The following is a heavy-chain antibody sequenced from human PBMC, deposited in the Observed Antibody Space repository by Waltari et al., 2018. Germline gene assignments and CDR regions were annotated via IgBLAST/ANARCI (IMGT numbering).Heavy chain of an antibody. D-gene: IGHD3-22*01. CDR2: IYHSGST. CDR3: ARDNAPYYYDSSGYYYERYFDL. V-gene: IGHV4-4*02. CDR1: GGSISSSNW. Sequence: QVQLQESGPGLVKPSGTLSLTCAVSGGSISSSNWWSWVRQPPGKGLAWIGEIYHSGSTNYNPSLKSRVTISVDKAKNQFYLRLSAVTAADTAVYYCARDNAPYYYDSSGYYYERYFDLWGRGTLVTVSS. J-gene: IGHJ2*01.